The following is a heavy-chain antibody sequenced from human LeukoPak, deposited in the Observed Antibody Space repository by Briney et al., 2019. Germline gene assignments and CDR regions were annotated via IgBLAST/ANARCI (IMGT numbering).Heavy chain of an antibody. CDR3: ARDGYGSGPDIDY. D-gene: IGHD3-10*01. J-gene: IGHJ4*02. CDR1: RFTLSNCW. V-gene: IGHV3-74*01. CDR2: INSDGSST. Sequence: PGGSLRLSCAASRFTLSNCWMHWVRQAPGKGLVWVSRINSDGSSTTYADSVKGRFTISRDNAKNTLYLQMNSLRAEDTAVYYCARDGYGSGPDIDYWGQGTLVTVSS.